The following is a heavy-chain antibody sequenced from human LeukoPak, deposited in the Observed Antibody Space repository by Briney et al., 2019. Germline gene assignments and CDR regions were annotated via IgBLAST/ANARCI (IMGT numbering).Heavy chain of an antibody. CDR2: IYYSGST. Sequence: SQTLSLTCTVSGGSISSGGYYWSWIRQHPGKGLEWIGYIYYSGSTYYNPSLKSRVTISVDTSKNQFSLKLSSVTAADTAVYYCARGYYDSSGYRYDAFDIWGQGTMVTVSS. D-gene: IGHD3-22*01. CDR1: GGSISSGGYY. V-gene: IGHV4-31*03. J-gene: IGHJ3*02. CDR3: ARGYYDSSGYRYDAFDI.